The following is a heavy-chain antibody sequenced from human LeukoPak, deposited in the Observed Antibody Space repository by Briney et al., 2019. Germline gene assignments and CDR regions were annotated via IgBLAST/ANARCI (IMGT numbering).Heavy chain of an antibody. CDR2: IYPGDSDT. Sequence: GESLKISCKSSGYSFTNYWIGWVRQMPGKGLEWMGVIYPGDSDTRYSPSFQGQVTISADKSISTAYLQWSSLKASDTALYYCARPSSSWYDNFDYWGQGTLVTVSS. D-gene: IGHD6-13*01. CDR1: GYSFTNYW. CDR3: ARPSSSWYDNFDY. V-gene: IGHV5-51*01. J-gene: IGHJ4*02.